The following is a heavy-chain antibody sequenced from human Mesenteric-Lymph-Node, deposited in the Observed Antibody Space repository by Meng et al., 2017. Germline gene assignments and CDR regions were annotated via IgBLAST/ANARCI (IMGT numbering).Heavy chain of an antibody. CDR3: VPGRGGTRS. J-gene: IGHJ5*02. V-gene: IGHV3-7*01. CDR1: GFTFSSTW. CDR2: IKQDGSDK. Sequence: GESLKIPCVTSGFTFSSTWMNWVRQAPGKGLEWVANIKQDGSDKYYVDSVRGRFTISRDNAKNSLHLQMSNLRAEDTAVYFCVPGRGGTRSWGKGTLVTVSS. D-gene: IGHD1-26*01.